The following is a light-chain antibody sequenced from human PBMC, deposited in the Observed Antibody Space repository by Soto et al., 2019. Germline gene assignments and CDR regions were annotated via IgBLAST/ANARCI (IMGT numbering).Light chain of an antibody. CDR2: EVS. CDR1: SSDVGKYDY. J-gene: IGLJ1*01. Sequence: QSALAQPPSASGSPGQSVTISCTGTSSDVGKYDYVSWFQHHPGKAPKLIIYEVSKRPSGVSNRFSGSKSGYTASLTISGLQAEDEADYYCNSQRSSGTRVFGTGTKVTVL. V-gene: IGLV2-14*01. CDR3: NSQRSSGTRV.